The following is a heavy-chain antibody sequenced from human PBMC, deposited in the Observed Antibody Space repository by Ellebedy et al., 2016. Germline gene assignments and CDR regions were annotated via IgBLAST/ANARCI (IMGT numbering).Heavy chain of an antibody. CDR3: ARDGSGTYHYCLDV. V-gene: IGHV1-2*04. CDR1: GYTFTSYD. J-gene: IGHJ6*02. CDR2: INPSSGDT. Sequence: ASVKVSCKASGYTFTSYDINWVRQATGQGPEWMGWINPSSGDTKYAQKFQGWVTMTRDTSISTVYMELSRLTSDDTAVYYCARDGSGTYHYCLDVWGQGTTVTVSS. D-gene: IGHD1-26*01.